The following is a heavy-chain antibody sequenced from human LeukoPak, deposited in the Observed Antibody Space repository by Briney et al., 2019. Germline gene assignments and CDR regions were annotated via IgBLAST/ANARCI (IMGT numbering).Heavy chain of an antibody. CDR3: ARRRDGYNSASLYYYYYMDV. V-gene: IGHV4-59*08. D-gene: IGHD5-24*01. J-gene: IGHJ6*03. Sequence: SRVTISVDTSKNQFSLKLSSVTAADTAVYYCARRRDGYNSASLYYYYYMDVWGKGTTVTISS.